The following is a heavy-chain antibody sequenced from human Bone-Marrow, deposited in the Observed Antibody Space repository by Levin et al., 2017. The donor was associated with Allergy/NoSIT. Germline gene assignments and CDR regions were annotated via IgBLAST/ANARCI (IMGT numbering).Heavy chain of an antibody. Sequence: GGSLRLSCAASGFNFVDFAMNWVRQAPGKGLQWVSGITGSGRYTYYADSVRGRFTISKDNSKSIVYLQMNSLRAEDTAMYYCAKAYPHYSIGDTPIPFEMWGQGTMVNVSS. J-gene: IGHJ3*02. CDR2: ITGSGRYT. CDR1: GFNFVDFA. V-gene: IGHV3-23*01. CDR3: AKAYPHYSIGDTPIPFEM. D-gene: IGHD3-22*01.